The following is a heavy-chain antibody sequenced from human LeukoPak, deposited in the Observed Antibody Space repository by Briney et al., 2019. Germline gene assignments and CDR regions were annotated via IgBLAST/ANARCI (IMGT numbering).Heavy chain of an antibody. CDR3: ARDSTNKPFDY. CDR2: INPNSGGT. J-gene: IGHJ4*02. Sequence: ASVKVSCKASGYTFTDYDMHWVRQAPGQGLECMGWINPNSGGTNYVQKFQGRVTMTRDTSISTAYMELSRLRSDDTAVYYCARDSTNKPFDYWGQGTLVTVSS. D-gene: IGHD1/OR15-1a*01. CDR1: GYTFTDYD. V-gene: IGHV1-2*02.